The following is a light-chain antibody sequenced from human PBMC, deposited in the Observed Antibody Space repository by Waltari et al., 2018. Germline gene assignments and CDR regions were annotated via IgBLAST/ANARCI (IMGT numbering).Light chain of an antibody. CDR3: NSYTNSGTYV. CDR1: RSDTGHHNY. V-gene: IGLV2-14*03. J-gene: IGLJ1*01. Sequence: QSALTQPASVSGSPGQSITISCTGTRSDTGHHNYVSWYQQRPGKAPDLIIFDVSNRPSGVSIRFSGSKSGNTASLTISGLQAEDEADYYCNSYTNSGTYVFGSGTKVTVL. CDR2: DVS.